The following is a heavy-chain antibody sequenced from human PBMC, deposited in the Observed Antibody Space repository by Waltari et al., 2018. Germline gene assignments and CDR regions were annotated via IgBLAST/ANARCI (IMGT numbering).Heavy chain of an antibody. CDR3: ARALYSGFYYGDF. CDR2: INHSGSS. J-gene: IGHJ4*02. V-gene: IGHV4-34*01. Sequence: QVQLQQWGAGLLKPSETLSLTCAVYGESFSGYYWNGIRQPPGKGLEWIGEINHSGSSNYNPSLKSRVTISVDTSKNQLSLKLSSVTAADTAVYYCARALYSGFYYGDFWGQGTLVTVSS. CDR1: GESFSGYY. D-gene: IGHD5-12*01.